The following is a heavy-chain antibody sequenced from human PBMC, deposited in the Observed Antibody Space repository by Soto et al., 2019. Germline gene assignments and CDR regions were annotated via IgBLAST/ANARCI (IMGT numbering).Heavy chain of an antibody. Sequence: EVQLLESGGGLVQPGGSLRLSCAASGFTFSSYAMSWVRQAPGKGLEWVSAISGSGGSTYYADSVKGRFTISRDNSKNTLYLQMNSLRAEETAVYYCAKVSKGGIVVVPAAKYYFDYWGQGTLVTVSS. J-gene: IGHJ4*02. V-gene: IGHV3-23*01. D-gene: IGHD2-2*01. CDR1: GFTFSSYA. CDR3: AKVSKGGIVVVPAAKYYFDY. CDR2: ISGSGGST.